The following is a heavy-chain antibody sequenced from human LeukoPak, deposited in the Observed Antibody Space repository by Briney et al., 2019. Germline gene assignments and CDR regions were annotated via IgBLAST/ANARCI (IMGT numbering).Heavy chain of an antibody. Sequence: GGSLRLSCAASGFTFSSYGMSWVRQAPGKGLEWVSAISGSGGSTYYADSVKGRFTISRDNSKNTLYLQMNSLRAEDTAVYYCAKRGGMYPAYYFDYWGQGTLVTVSS. V-gene: IGHV3-23*01. J-gene: IGHJ4*02. D-gene: IGHD3-16*01. CDR1: GFTFSSYG. CDR3: AKRGGMYPAYYFDY. CDR2: ISGSGGST.